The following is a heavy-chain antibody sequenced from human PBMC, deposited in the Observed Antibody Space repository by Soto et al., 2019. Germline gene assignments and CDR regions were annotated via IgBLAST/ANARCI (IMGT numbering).Heavy chain of an antibody. CDR2: IYYSGST. CDR1: GGSVSSGSYY. CDR3: AMGWGVGATTHIFDY. V-gene: IGHV4-61*01. D-gene: IGHD1-26*01. J-gene: IGHJ4*02. Sequence: SETLSLTCTVSGGSVSSGSYYWSWIRQPPGKGLEWIGYIYYSGSTNYNPSLKSRVTISVDTSKNQFSLKLSSVTAADTAVYYCAMGWGVGATTHIFDYWGQGTLVTVSS.